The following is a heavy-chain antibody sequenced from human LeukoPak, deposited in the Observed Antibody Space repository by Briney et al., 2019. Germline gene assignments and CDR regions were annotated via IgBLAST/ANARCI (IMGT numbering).Heavy chain of an antibody. D-gene: IGHD6-13*01. CDR1: GGSISSYY. CDR3: ARVTGYRIEDYFDY. J-gene: IGHJ4*02. V-gene: IGHV4-59*12. CDR2: IYYSGST. Sequence: PSETLSLTCTVSGGSISSYYWSWIRQPPGKGLEWIGNIYYSGSTNYNPSLKSRVTISVDTSKNQFSLKLSSVTAADTAEYYCARVTGYRIEDYFDYWGQGTLVTVSS.